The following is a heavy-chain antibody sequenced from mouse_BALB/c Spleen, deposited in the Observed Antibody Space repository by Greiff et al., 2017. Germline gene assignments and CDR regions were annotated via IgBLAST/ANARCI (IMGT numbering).Heavy chain of an antibody. V-gene: IGHV5-9-4*01. J-gene: IGHJ3*01. CDR2: ISSGGSYT. CDR3: ARDYDGSSFTFAY. CDR1: GFTFSSYA. D-gene: IGHD1-1*01. Sequence: EVQVVESGGGLVKPGGSLKLSCAASGFTFSSYAMSWVRQSPEKRLEWVAEISSGGSYTYYPDTVTGRFTISRDNAKNTLYLEMSSLRSEDTAMYYCARDYDGSSFTFAYWGQGTLVTVSA.